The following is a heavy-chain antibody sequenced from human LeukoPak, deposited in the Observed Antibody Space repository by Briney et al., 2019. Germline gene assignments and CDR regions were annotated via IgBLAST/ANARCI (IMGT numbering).Heavy chain of an antibody. CDR2: INHSGRT. J-gene: IGHJ6*02. CDR3: AGDGFPINHYQYGMGV. Sequence: SETLSLTCAVSGGSFSDYYWSWIRQPPGKGLAWIGEINHSGRTNYNPSLKSRVTISVDTSKNHFSLTLSSVTAADTAVYYCAGDGFPINHYQYGMGVWGQGTTVTVSS. V-gene: IGHV4-34*01. D-gene: IGHD3-10*01. CDR1: GGSFSDYY.